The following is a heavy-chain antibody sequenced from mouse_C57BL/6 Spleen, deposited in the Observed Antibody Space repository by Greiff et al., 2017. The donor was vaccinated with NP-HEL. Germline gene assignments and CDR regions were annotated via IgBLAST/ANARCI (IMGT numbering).Heavy chain of an antibody. CDR1: GYSITSGYY. D-gene: IGHD2-4*01. CDR2: ISYDGSN. CDR3: ARVYDYDVAMDY. J-gene: IGHJ4*01. Sequence: EVQLQESGPGLVKPSQSLSLTCSVTGYSITSGYYWNWIRQFPGNKLEWMGYISYDGSNNYNPSLKNRISITRDTSKNQFFLKLNSVTTEDTATYYCARVYDYDVAMDYWGQGTSVTVSS. V-gene: IGHV3-6*01.